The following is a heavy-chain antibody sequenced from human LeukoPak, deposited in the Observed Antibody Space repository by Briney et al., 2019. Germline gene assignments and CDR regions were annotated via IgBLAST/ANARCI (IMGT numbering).Heavy chain of an antibody. D-gene: IGHD6-13*01. Sequence: GASVKVSCKASGGIFSSYAISWVRQAPGQGLEWMGGIIPIFGTANYAQKFQGRVTITADESTSTAYMELSSLRSEDTAVYYCVRDGSAAVSGLDYWGQGTLVTVSS. V-gene: IGHV1-69*13. CDR3: VRDGSAAVSGLDY. CDR1: GGIFSSYA. J-gene: IGHJ4*02. CDR2: IIPIFGTA.